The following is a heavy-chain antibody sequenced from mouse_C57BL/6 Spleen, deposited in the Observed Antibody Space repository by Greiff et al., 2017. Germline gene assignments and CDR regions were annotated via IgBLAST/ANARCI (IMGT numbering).Heavy chain of an antibody. Sequence: QVQLQQSGPGLVAPSQSLSITCTVSGFSLTSYGVHWVRQPPGKGLEWLVVIWSDGSTTYNSALKSRLSISKDNSKSQVSLKMNSLQTDDTAMYYCARQGIYYGNYGYYFDYWGQGTTLTVSS. CDR3: ARQGIYYGNYGYYFDY. J-gene: IGHJ2*01. CDR1: GFSLTSYG. CDR2: IWSDGST. V-gene: IGHV2-6-1*01. D-gene: IGHD2-1*01.